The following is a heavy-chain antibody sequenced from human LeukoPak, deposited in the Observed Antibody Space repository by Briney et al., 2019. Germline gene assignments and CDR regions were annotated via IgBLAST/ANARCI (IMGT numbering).Heavy chain of an antibody. CDR2: IKQDGSEK. V-gene: IGHV3-7*01. D-gene: IGHD6-6*01. CDR1: GFTFSSYW. Sequence: GGSLRLSCAASGFTFSSYWMSWVRQAPGRGLEWVANIKQDGSEKYYVDSVKGRFTISRDNAKNSLYLQMNSLRAEDTAVYYCARDRVAARQWGYYYYMDVWGKGTTVTVSS. CDR3: ARDRVAARQWGYYYYMDV. J-gene: IGHJ6*03.